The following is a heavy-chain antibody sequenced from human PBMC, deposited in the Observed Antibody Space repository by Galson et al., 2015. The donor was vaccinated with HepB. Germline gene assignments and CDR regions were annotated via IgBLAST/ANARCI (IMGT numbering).Heavy chain of an antibody. J-gene: IGHJ4*02. CDR2: ISGSGGST. Sequence: LRLSCAASGFTFSSYAMSWVRQAPGKGLEWVAAISGSGGSTDHADSVKGRFTTYRDKSKNTLYLQMNSLRAEDTAVYYCAKEGYYYGSGDYYFDYWGQGTLVTVSS. D-gene: IGHD3-10*01. CDR1: GFTFSSYA. CDR3: AKEGYYYGSGDYYFDY. V-gene: IGHV3-23*01.